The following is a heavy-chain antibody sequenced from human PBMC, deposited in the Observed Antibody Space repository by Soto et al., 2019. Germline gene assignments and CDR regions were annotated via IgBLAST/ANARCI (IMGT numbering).Heavy chain of an antibody. D-gene: IGHD3-9*01. CDR2: ISGSGGST. CDR1: GFTFSSYA. J-gene: IGHJ4*02. CDR3: AKAKYYDILTGYYTLLTFDY. V-gene: IGHV3-23*01. Sequence: GGSLRLSCAASGFTFSSYAMSWVRQAPGKGLEWVSAISGSGGSTYYADSVKGRFTISRDNSKNTLYLQMNSLRAEDTAVYYCAKAKYYDILTGYYTLLTFDYWGQGTLVTVSS.